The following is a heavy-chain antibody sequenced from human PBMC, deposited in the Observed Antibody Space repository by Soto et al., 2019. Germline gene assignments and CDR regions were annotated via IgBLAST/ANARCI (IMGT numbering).Heavy chain of an antibody. V-gene: IGHV3-30-3*01. CDR3: ARSPGGEWGGENWFDP. CDR2: ISYDGSNK. Sequence: ESGGGVVQPGRSLRLSCAASGFTFSSYAMHWVRQAPGKGLEWVAVISYDGSNKYYADSVKGRFTISRDNSKNTLYLQMNSLRAEDTAVYYCARSPGGEWGGENWFDPWGQGTLVTVSS. D-gene: IGHD3-10*01. CDR1: GFTFSSYA. J-gene: IGHJ5*02.